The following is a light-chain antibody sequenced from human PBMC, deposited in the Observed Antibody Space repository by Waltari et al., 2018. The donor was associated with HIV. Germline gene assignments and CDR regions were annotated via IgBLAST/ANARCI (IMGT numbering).Light chain of an antibody. J-gene: IGLJ3*02. CDR1: HIGRKS. CDR3: QVWDTNSHHPGV. CDR2: DDS. Sequence: SYVLTQPPSVSVAPGKTARITCGGNHIGRKSVHWYQQKPGQAPALVIYDDSDRPSGIPERFSGSNSGNTATLTISRVEAGDEADYYCQVWDTNSHHPGVFGGGTKLTVL. V-gene: IGLV3-21*04.